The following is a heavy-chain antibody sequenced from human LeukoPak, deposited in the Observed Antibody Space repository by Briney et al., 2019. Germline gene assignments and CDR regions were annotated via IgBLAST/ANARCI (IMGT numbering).Heavy chain of an antibody. D-gene: IGHD6-19*01. CDR2: INHSGST. CDR3: ARTVAVAAIDY. CDR1: GGSFSGYY. J-gene: IGHJ4*02. Sequence: PSETLSLTCAVYGGSFSGYYWSWIRQPPGKGLEWIGEINHSGSTNYNPSLKSRVTISVDTSKNQFSLRLSSVTAADTAVYYCARTVAVAAIDYWGQGTLVTVSS. V-gene: IGHV4-34*01.